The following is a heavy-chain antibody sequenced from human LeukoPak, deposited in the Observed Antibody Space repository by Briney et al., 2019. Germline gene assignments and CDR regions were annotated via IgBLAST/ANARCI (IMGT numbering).Heavy chain of an antibody. V-gene: IGHV4-34*01. CDR3: ARHSSWYGNFDY. CDR2: INHSGST. D-gene: IGHD6-13*01. J-gene: IGHJ4*02. CDR1: GGSFSGYY. Sequence: ASETLSLTCAVYGGSFSGYYWSWIRQPPGKGLEWIGEINHSGSTNYNPSLKSRVTISVDTSKNQFSLKLSSVTAADTAVYYCARHSSWYGNFDYWGQGTLVTVSS.